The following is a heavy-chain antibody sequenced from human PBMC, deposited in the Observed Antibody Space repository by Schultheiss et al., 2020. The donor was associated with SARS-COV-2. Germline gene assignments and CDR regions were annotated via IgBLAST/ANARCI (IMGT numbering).Heavy chain of an antibody. CDR1: GFTFSSYE. CDR2: IWYDGSNK. J-gene: IGHJ6*02. Sequence: GGSLRLSCAASGFTFSSYEMNWVRQAPGKGLEWVAVIWYDGSNKYYADSVKGRFTISRDNSKNTLYLQMNSLRAEDTAVYYCARGRTGGYGMDVWGQGTTVTVSS. D-gene: IGHD3-10*01. V-gene: IGHV3-30*04. CDR3: ARGRTGGYGMDV.